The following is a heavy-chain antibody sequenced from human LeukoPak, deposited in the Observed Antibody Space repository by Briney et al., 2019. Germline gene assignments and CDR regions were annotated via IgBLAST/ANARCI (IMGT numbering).Heavy chain of an antibody. Sequence: SETLSLTCTVPGGSISRSSYYWGWIRQPPGKGLEWIGSIYYSGSTYYNPSLKSRVTISVDTSKNQFSLKLSYVTAADTAVYYCARRAPAAICFDPWGQGTLVTVSS. J-gene: IGHJ5*02. CDR2: IYYSGST. V-gene: IGHV4-39*01. CDR3: ARRAPAAICFDP. D-gene: IGHD2-2*01. CDR1: GGSISRSSYY.